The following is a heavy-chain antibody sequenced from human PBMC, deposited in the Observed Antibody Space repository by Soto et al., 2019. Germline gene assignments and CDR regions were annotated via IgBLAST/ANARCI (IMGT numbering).Heavy chain of an antibody. CDR1: GRAFSSYP. J-gene: IGHJ6*02. CDR2: ISGRGGST. V-gene: IGHV3-23*01. Sequence: VTLRLSGEASGRAFSSYPMSWVRRAPGRGLEWVSAISGRGGSTYYADSVKGRFTISRDNSKNTLYLQMNSLRAQDTAVSYCAKVMRGSSSWSKNYYYYVMDVRPQATTVTVSS. D-gene: IGHD6-13*01. CDR3: AKVMRGSSSWSKNYYYYVMDV.